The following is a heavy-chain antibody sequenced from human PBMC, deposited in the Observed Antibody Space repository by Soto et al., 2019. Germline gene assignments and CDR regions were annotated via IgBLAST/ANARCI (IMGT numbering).Heavy chain of an antibody. CDR2: IYYSGST. J-gene: IGHJ2*01. CDR3: ARANYNNNWYFDL. V-gene: IGHV4-30-4*01. D-gene: IGHD3-9*01. Sequence: QVQLQESGPGLVKPSQTLSLTCTVSGGSISSGDYYWSWIRQPPGKGLEWIGYIYYSGSTYYNPSLKSRVTIPVDSSKNQFPLKLSSVIAAATAGYYCARANYNNNWYFDLWGRGTLVTVSS. CDR1: GGSISSGDYY.